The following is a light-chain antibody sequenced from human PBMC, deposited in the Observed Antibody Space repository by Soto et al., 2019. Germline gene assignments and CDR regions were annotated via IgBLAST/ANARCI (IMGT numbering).Light chain of an antibody. CDR1: QSISSN. J-gene: IGKJ3*01. CDR3: QQYNKWPFT. CDR2: GAS. V-gene: IGKV3-15*01. Sequence: EIVMTQSPATLSVSPGERATLSCRASQSISSNLAWYQQKPGQAPRLLIYGASTRATGIPATFSGSASGTEFTLTLSSLQSEDFAVYYCQQYNKWPFTFGPGTQVDIK.